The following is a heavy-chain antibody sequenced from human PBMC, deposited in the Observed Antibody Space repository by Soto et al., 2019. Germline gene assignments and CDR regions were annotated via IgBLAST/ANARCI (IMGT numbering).Heavy chain of an antibody. V-gene: IGHV3-23*01. D-gene: IGHD7-27*01. CDR1: GFTFRSYA. J-gene: IGHJ4*02. CDR2: ISAGAAGT. Sequence: EVQLLESGGGLVQPGGSLRLSCAASGFTFRSYAMSWVRQAPGKGLEWVSLISAGAAGTYYAESVKGRFTVSRDNSKNTLYLQMNSLIAEDTAVYYCVKDSPTAGALFDYWGQGTLVTVSS. CDR3: VKDSPTAGALFDY.